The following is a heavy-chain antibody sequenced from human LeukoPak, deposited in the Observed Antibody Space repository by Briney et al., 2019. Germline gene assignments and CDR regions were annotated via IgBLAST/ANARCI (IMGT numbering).Heavy chain of an antibody. CDR1: GASITTGSPY. V-gene: IGHV4-31*03. Sequence: SETLSLTCTVSGASITTGSPYWIWIRQLPGQGLEFIGYIHYRGSTFYNPSLATRVTISLHASRDQFSLTLTSVTAADTAVYYCARGTTYYERNGVFDPWGQGTLVTVSS. CDR2: IHYRGST. J-gene: IGHJ5*02. CDR3: ARGTTYYERNGVFDP. D-gene: IGHD3-22*01.